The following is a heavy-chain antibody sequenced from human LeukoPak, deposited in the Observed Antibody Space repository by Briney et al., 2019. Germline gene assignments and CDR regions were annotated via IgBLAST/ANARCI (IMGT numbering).Heavy chain of an antibody. J-gene: IGHJ6*03. CDR1: GYTFTSYY. CDR2: IIPIFGTA. D-gene: IGHD2-2*01. V-gene: IGHV1-69*13. Sequence: SVKVSCKASGYTFTSYYMHWVRQAPGQGLEWMGGIIPIFGTANYAQKFQGRVTITADESTSTAYMELSSLRSEDTAVYYCARGPLIVPASYYYYYYMDVWGKGTTVTVSS. CDR3: ARGPLIVPASYYYYYYMDV.